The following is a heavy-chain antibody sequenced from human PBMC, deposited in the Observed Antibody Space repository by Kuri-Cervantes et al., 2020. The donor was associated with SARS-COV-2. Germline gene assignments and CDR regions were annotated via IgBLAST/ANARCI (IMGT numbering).Heavy chain of an antibody. CDR2: ISSSGSTI. J-gene: IGHJ6*02. CDR3: ARALIAATYWDYGMDV. CDR1: GFTFSSYE. Sequence: GGSLRLSCAASGFTFSSYEMNWVRQAPGKGLEWVSYISSSGSTIYYADSVKGRFTISRDNAKNSLYLQMNSLRAEDTAVYYCARALIAATYWDYGMDVWGQGTTVTVSS. D-gene: IGHD6-13*01. V-gene: IGHV3-48*03.